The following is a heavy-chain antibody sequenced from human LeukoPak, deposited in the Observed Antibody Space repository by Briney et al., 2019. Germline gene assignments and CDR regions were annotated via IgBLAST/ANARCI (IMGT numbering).Heavy chain of an antibody. CDR2: ISGSGGST. Sequence: TGGSLRLSCAASGFTFSSYGMSWVRQAPGKGLEWVSAISGSGGSTYYADSVKGRFTISRDNSKNTLYLQMNSLRAEDTAVYYCAKVGRLRDQGFTGYFDLWGRGTLVTVSS. D-gene: IGHD4-17*01. V-gene: IGHV3-23*01. J-gene: IGHJ2*01. CDR3: AKVGRLRDQGFTGYFDL. CDR1: GFTFSSYG.